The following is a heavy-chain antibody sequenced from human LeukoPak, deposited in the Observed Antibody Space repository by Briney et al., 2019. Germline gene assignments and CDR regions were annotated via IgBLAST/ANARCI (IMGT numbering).Heavy chain of an antibody. CDR1: GYTFTSYG. V-gene: IGHV1-18*01. D-gene: IGHD2-2*01. J-gene: IGHJ5*02. CDR3: AREDIVVVPAAGGMANWFDP. Sequence: GASVKVTCKASGYTFTSYGISWVRQAPGQGLEWMGWISAYNGNTNYAQKLQGRVTMTTDTSTSTAYMELRSLRSDDTAVYYCAREDIVVVPAAGGMANWFDPWGQGTLVTVSS. CDR2: ISAYNGNT.